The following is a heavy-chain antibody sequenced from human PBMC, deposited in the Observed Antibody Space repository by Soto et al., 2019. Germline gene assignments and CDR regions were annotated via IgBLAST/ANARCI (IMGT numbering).Heavy chain of an antibody. V-gene: IGHV4-59*01. J-gene: IGHJ6*02. CDR1: GGSISSYY. CDR3: AREDIVLVPAATMGHYYYYGMDV. D-gene: IGHD2-2*01. Sequence: SETLSLTCTVSGGSISSYYWSWIRQPPGKGLEWIGYIYYSGSTNYNPSLKSRVTISVDTSKNQFSLKLSSVTAADTAVYYCAREDIVLVPAATMGHYYYYGMDVWGQGTTVTVSS. CDR2: IYYSGST.